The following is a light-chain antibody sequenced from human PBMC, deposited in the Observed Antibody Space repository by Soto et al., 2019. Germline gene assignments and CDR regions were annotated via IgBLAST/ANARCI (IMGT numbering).Light chain of an antibody. CDR2: GSS. J-gene: IGKJ2*01. Sequence: EVVLTQSPGTLSLSPGERATLSCRASQSVSNNYFAWYQQKPGQAPRLLIFGSSDRATGIPDRFSGSGSGNDFPIPINRLEPEDFAVYYCQQYGSSPPYTFGQGTKLEIK. CDR3: QQYGSSPPYT. V-gene: IGKV3-20*01. CDR1: QSVSNNY.